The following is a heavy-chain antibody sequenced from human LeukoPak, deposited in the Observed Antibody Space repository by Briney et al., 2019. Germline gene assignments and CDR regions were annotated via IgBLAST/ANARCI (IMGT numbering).Heavy chain of an antibody. CDR2: INAGNGNI. CDR1: GYSFTTHA. D-gene: IGHD3-10*01. V-gene: IGHV1-3*01. J-gene: IGHJ6*02. CDR3: ASDYGSGSYYNGYYYYGMDV. Sequence: GASVKVSCKASGYSFTTHALLWVRQAPGQRLEWMGWINAGNGNIKYSQKFQGRVTITRDTSASTAYMELSSLRSEDTAVYYCASDYGSGSYYNGYYYYGMDVWGQGTTVTVSS.